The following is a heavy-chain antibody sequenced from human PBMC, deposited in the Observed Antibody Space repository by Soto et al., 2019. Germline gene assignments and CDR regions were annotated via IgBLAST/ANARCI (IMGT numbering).Heavy chain of an antibody. Sequence: EVQLLESGGDLVQPGGSLRLSCAASGFTFSSYAMRWVRQPPGKGLEWVSSISDSGDRTFYADSVKGRFTISRDNSKKTLYLHLNILGAEDTAFYYCTKEVRAYSSGLFDPWGQGTLVTVSS. V-gene: IGHV3-23*01. CDR2: ISDSGDRT. J-gene: IGHJ5*02. CDR1: GFTFSSYA. CDR3: TKEVRAYSSGLFDP. D-gene: IGHD6-19*01.